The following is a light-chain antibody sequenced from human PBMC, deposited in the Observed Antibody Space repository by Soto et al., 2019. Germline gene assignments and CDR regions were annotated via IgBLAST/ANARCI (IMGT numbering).Light chain of an antibody. CDR3: QQYGSSQGYT. CDR2: GAS. CDR1: QSVSSSY. V-gene: IGKV3-20*01. J-gene: IGKJ2*01. Sequence: ESVLTQSPGTLSLSPGERATLSCRASQSVSSSYLAWYQQKPGKAPRLLSYGASSRATGSPDRFSGSGSGTDFTLTISRLEPEDFAVYYCQQYGSSQGYTFGQGTKLEIK.